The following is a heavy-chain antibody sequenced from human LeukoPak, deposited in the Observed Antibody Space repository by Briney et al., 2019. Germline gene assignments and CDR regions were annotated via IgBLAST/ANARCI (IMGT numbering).Heavy chain of an antibody. J-gene: IGHJ4*02. V-gene: IGHV4-61*01. CDR2: IYYSGST. CDR3: ARGGYCSSTSCYPYYFDY. Sequence: SETLSLTCTVSGGSVSSGSYYWSWIRQPPGKGLEWIVYIYYSGSTNYNPSLKSRVTISVDTSKNQFSLKLSSVTAADTAVYYCARGGYCSSTSCYPYYFDYWGQGTLVTVSS. CDR1: GGSVSSGSYY. D-gene: IGHD2-2*01.